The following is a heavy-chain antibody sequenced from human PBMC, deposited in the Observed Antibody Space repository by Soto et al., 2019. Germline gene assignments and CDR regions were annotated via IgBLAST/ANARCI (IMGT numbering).Heavy chain of an antibody. CDR2: ISYDGSNK. V-gene: IGHV3-30-3*01. CDR3: ARDHVVVAATFRASYYGMDV. D-gene: IGHD2-15*01. CDR1: GFTFSSYA. Sequence: QVQLVESGEGVVQPGRSLRLSCAASGFTFSSYAMHWVRQAPGKGLEWVAVISYDGSNKYYADSVKGRFTISRDNSKNTLYLQMNSLRAEDTAVYYCARDHVVVAATFRASYYGMDVWGQGTTVTVSS. J-gene: IGHJ6*02.